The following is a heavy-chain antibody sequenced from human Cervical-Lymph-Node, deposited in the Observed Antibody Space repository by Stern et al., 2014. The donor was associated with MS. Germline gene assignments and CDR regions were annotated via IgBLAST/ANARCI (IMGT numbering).Heavy chain of an antibody. D-gene: IGHD6-13*01. CDR2: IYYSGST. Sequence: QLHLQESGPGLVKPSETLPLTCTVSGGSISSYYWSWIRQPPGKGLEWIGYIYYSGSTNYNPSLKSRVTISVDTSKNQFSLKLSSVTAADTAVYYCARGKGSSWYSFDYWGQGTLVTVSS. V-gene: IGHV4-59*01. CDR3: ARGKGSSWYSFDY. CDR1: GGSISSYY. J-gene: IGHJ4*02.